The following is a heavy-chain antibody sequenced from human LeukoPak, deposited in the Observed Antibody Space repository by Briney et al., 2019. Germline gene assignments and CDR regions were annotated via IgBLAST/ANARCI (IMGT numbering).Heavy chain of an antibody. Sequence: GGSLRLSCAASGFTFSHYSIDWVRQAPGKGLERVASITSSSSHIYYADSVKGRFTISRDNAKNSLYLQMNSLRAEDTAVYYCAKDLIPDYYDSSGYYMQDYWGQGTLVTVSS. D-gene: IGHD3-22*01. CDR3: AKDLIPDYYDSSGYYMQDY. CDR1: GFTFSHYS. CDR2: ITSSSSHI. V-gene: IGHV3-21*04. J-gene: IGHJ4*02.